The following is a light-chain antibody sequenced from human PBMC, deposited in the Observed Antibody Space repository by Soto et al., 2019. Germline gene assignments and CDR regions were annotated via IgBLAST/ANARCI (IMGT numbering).Light chain of an antibody. CDR3: QRYGSSLFT. Sequence: EIVLTQSPGTLSLSPGERATLSCRASQSVSSSYLAWYQQKPGQAPRLLIYGASSRATGIPDRFNGGGPGTDFTLTISRLEPEDFAVYYCQRYGSSLFTFGPGTKLDIK. V-gene: IGKV3-20*01. J-gene: IGKJ3*01. CDR1: QSVSSSY. CDR2: GAS.